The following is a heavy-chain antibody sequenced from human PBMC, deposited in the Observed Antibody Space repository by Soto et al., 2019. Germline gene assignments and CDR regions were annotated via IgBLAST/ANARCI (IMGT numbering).Heavy chain of an antibody. J-gene: IGHJ3*02. CDR1: GGTLSVHG. CDR2: TIPVFDTA. D-gene: IGHD3-10*01. CDR3: ARGVYGSGNYYTGPSAFDI. V-gene: IGHV1-69*06. Sequence: QVQLEQSGAEVKKPGSSVKVSCKASGGTLSVHGVSWLRQAPGQGLEWVGGTIPVFDTAKYAQKFQGRVTIAADKSTNIAYMELSSLRSEDTAFYYCARGVYGSGNYYTGPSAFDIWGQGTMVIVSS.